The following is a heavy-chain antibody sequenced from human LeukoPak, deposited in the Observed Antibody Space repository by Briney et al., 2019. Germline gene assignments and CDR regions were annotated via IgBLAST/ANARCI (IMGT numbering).Heavy chain of an antibody. CDR2: INHSGST. Sequence: SETLSLTCAVYGGSFSGYYWSWIRQPPGKGLEWIGEINHSGSTNYNPSLKSRVTISVDTSKNQFSLKLSSVTAADTAVYYCARVMGDYWGQGTLVTVPS. J-gene: IGHJ4*02. D-gene: IGHD3-10*01. CDR1: GGSFSGYY. CDR3: ARVMGDY. V-gene: IGHV4-34*01.